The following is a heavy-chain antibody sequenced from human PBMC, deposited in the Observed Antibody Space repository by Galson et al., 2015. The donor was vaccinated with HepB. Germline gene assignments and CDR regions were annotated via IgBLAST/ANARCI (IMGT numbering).Heavy chain of an antibody. D-gene: IGHD4-11*01. CDR3: AKDQHDYSNYRSSGFDY. Sequence: SLRLSCAASGFTFSSYAMSWVRQAPGKGLEWVSAISGSGGSTYYADSVKGRFTISRDNSKNTLYLQMNSLRAEDTAVYYCAKDQHDYSNYRSSGFDYWGQGTLVTVSS. J-gene: IGHJ4*02. CDR2: ISGSGGST. CDR1: GFTFSSYA. V-gene: IGHV3-23*01.